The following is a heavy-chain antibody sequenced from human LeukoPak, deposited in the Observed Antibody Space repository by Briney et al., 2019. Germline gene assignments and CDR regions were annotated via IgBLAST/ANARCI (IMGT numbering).Heavy chain of an antibody. CDR3: AKESRGLYYYGLDV. J-gene: IGHJ6*04. Sequence: PGGSLRLSCAASGFTFSSYAVTWVRQAPGKGLEWVSAISGSSGSAYYADSVKGRFTISRDNSKNTPCLQMNSLRAEDTAIYYCAKESRGLYYYGLDVWGKGTTVTVSS. CDR2: ISGSSGSA. V-gene: IGHV3-23*01. CDR1: GFTFSSYA.